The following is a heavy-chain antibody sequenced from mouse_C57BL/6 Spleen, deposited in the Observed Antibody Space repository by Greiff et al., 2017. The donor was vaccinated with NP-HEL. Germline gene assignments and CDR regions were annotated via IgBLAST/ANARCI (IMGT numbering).Heavy chain of an antibody. CDR1: GFSLTSYG. CDR3: ARNRQTLLLKRGDAMDY. D-gene: IGHD2-1*01. J-gene: IGHJ4*01. Sequence: VQLQQSGPGLVQPSQSLSITCTVSGFSLTSYGVHWVRQSPGKGLEWLGVIWSGGSTDYNAAFISRLSISKDNSKSQVFFKMNSLQADDTAIYYCARNRQTLLLKRGDAMDYWGQGTSVTVSS. V-gene: IGHV2-2*01. CDR2: IWSGGST.